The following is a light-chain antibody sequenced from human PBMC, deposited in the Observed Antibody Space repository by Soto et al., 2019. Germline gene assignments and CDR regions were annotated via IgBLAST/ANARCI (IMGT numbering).Light chain of an antibody. CDR1: QDISVY. Sequence: DIQMTQSPSSLSASVGDRVTITCRASQDISVYLAWYQQKPGKVPKLLIYSPSTLQSGVPSRFSGSGSGTDFTLTISSLQPEDVATYYCQKFNTAPLTFVQGTRLEIK. J-gene: IGKJ5*01. CDR2: SPS. CDR3: QKFNTAPLT. V-gene: IGKV1-27*01.